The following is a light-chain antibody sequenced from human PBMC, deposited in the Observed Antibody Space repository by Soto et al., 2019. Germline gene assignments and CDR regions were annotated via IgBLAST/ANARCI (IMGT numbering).Light chain of an antibody. CDR2: GAS. CDR3: HQYGSSLPVT. J-gene: IGKJ5*01. Sequence: EIVLTHSRWTLHLSPGESVILSCRVSQRVSSTYLAWYQQKPGQAPRLLIYGASSRATGIPDRFSGSGSGTDFTLTISRLEPEDFAVYYCHQYGSSLPVTFGQGTRLAIK. CDR1: QRVSSTY. V-gene: IGKV3-20*01.